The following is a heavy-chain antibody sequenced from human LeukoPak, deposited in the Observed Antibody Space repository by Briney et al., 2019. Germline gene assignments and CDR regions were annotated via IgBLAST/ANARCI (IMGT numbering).Heavy chain of an antibody. D-gene: IGHD3/OR15-3a*01. CDR1: GYTFTNYG. CDR2: ISANNDNT. Sequence: ASVKVSCKASGYTFTNYGISWVRQAPGQGLEWMGWISANNDNTNYARKSQGRVTMTTDTSTSTAYMELRSLRSDDTAVYYCAREGDFLTGYWDHWGQGTLVTVSS. J-gene: IGHJ4*02. V-gene: IGHV1-18*04. CDR3: AREGDFLTGYWDH.